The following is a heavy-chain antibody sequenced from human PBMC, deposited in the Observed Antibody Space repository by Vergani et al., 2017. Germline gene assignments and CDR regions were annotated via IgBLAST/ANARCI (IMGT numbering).Heavy chain of an antibody. CDR1: GFTFSSYA. D-gene: IGHD2-8*01. Sequence: QVQLVESGGGVVQPVRSLRLSCAASGFTFSSYAMHWVRQAPGKGLEWVAVISYDGSNKYYADSVEGRFTISRDNSKNTLYLQMNSLRAEDTAVYYCAREKSIVLMVYAYFDYWGQGTLVTVSS. CDR3: AREKSIVLMVYAYFDY. V-gene: IGHV3-30-3*01. CDR2: ISYDGSNK. J-gene: IGHJ4*02.